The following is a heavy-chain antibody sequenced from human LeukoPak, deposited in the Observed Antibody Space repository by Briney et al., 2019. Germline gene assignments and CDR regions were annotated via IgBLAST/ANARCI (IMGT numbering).Heavy chain of an antibody. J-gene: IGHJ3*02. Sequence: SETLSLTCTVSGGSMSNYYWSWIRQPAGKGLEWIGRIYTSGSTNYNPSLKSRVTMSVDTSKNQFSLKLSSVTAADTAVYYCAREPQRELSFSLWFGELFDAFDIWGQGTMVTVSS. CDR2: IYTSGST. V-gene: IGHV4-4*07. D-gene: IGHD3-10*01. CDR1: GGSMSNYY. CDR3: AREPQRELSFSLWFGELFDAFDI.